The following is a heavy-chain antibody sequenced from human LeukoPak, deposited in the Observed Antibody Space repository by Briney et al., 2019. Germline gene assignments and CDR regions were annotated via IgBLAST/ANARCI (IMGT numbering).Heavy chain of an antibody. J-gene: IGHJ6*03. CDR1: GFTFDDYG. V-gene: IGHV3-20*04. CDR3: ARVRKDYYYYYMDV. CDR2: INWNGGST. Sequence: PGGSLRLSCAASGFTFDDYGMSWVRQAPGKGLEWVSGINWNGGSTGYADSVKGRVTISRDNAKNSLYLQMNSLRAEDTALYYCARVRKDYYYYYMDVWGKGTTVTVSS.